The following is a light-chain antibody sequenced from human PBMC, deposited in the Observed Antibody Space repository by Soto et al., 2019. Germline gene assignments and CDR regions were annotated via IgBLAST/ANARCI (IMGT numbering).Light chain of an antibody. CDR2: KAS. CDR3: QQYNTYWT. Sequence: DIQMTQSPSILSASVGDRVTITCRASQSIGSWLAWYQQKPGEAPNLLIYKASTLQSGGPSRFSGSGSGTEFTLTITGLQPDDFATYYCQQYNTYWTFGQGTRVEIK. CDR1: QSIGSW. V-gene: IGKV1-5*03. J-gene: IGKJ1*01.